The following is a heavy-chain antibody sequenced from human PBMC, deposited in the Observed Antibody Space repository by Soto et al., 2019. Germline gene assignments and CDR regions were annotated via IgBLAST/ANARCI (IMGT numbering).Heavy chain of an antibody. V-gene: IGHV3-23*01. CDR3: AKLLRPGLQLFYF. CDR1: GFTFSEYA. Sequence: EVQLLESGGGLVQPGGSLRLSCAASGFTFSEYAMSWVRQAPGKGLDWVSAISSSGDHTFYADSVKGRFTISRDHSKNTLYLQVNSLRAEDPAVYSCAKLLRPGLQLFYFWGQGPLVTVSS. D-gene: IGHD2-2*01. CDR2: ISSSGDHT. J-gene: IGHJ4*02.